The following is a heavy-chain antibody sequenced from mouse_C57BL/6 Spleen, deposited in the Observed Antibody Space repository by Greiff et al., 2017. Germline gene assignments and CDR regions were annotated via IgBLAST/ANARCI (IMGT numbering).Heavy chain of an antibody. V-gene: IGHV1-55*01. CDR3: ARAKLGYYAMDY. CDR1: GYTFTSYW. CDR2: IYPGSGST. D-gene: IGHD4-1*01. Sequence: VQLQQPGAELVKPGASVKMSCKASGYTFTSYWITWVKQRPGQGLEWIGDIYPGSGSTNYNEKFKGKATLTVDTSSSTAYMQLSSLTSEDSAVYYCARAKLGYYAMDYWGQGTSVTVSS. J-gene: IGHJ4*01.